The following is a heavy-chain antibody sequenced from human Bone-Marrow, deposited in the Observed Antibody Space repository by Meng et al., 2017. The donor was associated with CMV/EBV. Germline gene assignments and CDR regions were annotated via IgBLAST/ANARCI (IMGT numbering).Heavy chain of an antibody. J-gene: IGHJ4*02. CDR3: AKADHSSGWRDGVDY. CDR2: ISWDGGST. D-gene: IGHD6-19*01. V-gene: IGHV3-43D*03. CDR1: GFTFDDYA. Sequence: GGSLRRYCAASGFTFDDYAMHWVRQAPGKGLEWVSLISWDGGSTYYADSVKGRFTISRDNSKNSMYMQMNSLRAEYTAFYYCAKADHSSGWRDGVDYWGQGTLVTVSS.